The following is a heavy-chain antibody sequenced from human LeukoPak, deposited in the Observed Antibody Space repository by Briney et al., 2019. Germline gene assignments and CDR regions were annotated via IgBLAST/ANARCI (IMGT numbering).Heavy chain of an antibody. Sequence: PSETLSLTCAVYGGSFSGYCWSWIRQPPGKGLEWIGEINHSGSTNYNPSLKSRVTISVDTSKNQFSLKLSSVTAADTAVYYCARYHIYYYDSSGYLDAFDIWGQGTMVTVSS. CDR1: GGSFSGYC. CDR3: ARYHIYYYDSSGYLDAFDI. V-gene: IGHV4-34*01. J-gene: IGHJ3*02. D-gene: IGHD3-22*01. CDR2: INHSGST.